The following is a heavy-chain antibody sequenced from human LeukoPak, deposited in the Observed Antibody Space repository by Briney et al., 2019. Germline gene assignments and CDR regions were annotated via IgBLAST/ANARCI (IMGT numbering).Heavy chain of an antibody. D-gene: IGHD1-1*01. V-gene: IGHV1-3*01. CDR1: GGTFSSYA. CDR3: ARRGNWNDADY. Sequence: ASVKVSCKASGGTFSSYAISWVRQAPGQRLEWMGWINAGNGNTKYSQKFQGRVTITRDTSASTAYMELNSLRSEDTAVYYCARRGNWNDADYWGQGTLVTVSS. J-gene: IGHJ4*02. CDR2: INAGNGNT.